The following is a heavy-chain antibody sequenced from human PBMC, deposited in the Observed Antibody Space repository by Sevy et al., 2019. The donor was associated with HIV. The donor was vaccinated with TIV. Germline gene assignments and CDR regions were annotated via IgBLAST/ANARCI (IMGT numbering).Heavy chain of an antibody. CDR1: GFTFSSYW. Sequence: GGCLRLSCAASGFTFSSYWMSWVRQAPGKGLEWVANIKQDGSEKYYVDSVKGRFTISRDNAKNSLYLQMNSLRAEDTAVYYCARLGYCSSTSCQYFQHWGQGTLVTVSS. CDR3: ARLGYCSSTSCQYFQH. V-gene: IGHV3-7*01. D-gene: IGHD2-2*01. CDR2: IKQDGSEK. J-gene: IGHJ1*01.